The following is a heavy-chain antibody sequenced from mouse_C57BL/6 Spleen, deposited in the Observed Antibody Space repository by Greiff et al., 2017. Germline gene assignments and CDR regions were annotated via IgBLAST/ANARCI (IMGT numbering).Heavy chain of an antibody. J-gene: IGHJ2*01. Sequence: VQLQQSVAELVRPGASVKLSCTASGFNIKNTYMHWVKQRPEQGLEWIGRIDPANGNTTYAPKFPGKATITADTSSNPAYLQLSSLTSEDTAIYYGARWGTTVVAPFDYWGQGTTLTGSS. CDR3: ARWGTTVVAPFDY. CDR2: IDPANGNT. CDR1: GFNIKNTY. V-gene: IGHV14-3*01. D-gene: IGHD1-1*01.